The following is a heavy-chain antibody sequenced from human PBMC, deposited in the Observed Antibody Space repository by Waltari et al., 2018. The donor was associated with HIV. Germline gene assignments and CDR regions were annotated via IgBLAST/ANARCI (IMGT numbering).Heavy chain of an antibody. J-gene: IGHJ6*02. V-gene: IGHV1-3*01. D-gene: IGHD3-3*01. Sequence: QVQLVQSGAVVKKPGASVRISCETSGYTFISYALHWVRQAPGQRPEWMGWINVGNYNTKYSQKFQDRVTITGDTSASTGYLDLSSLTSEDTAVYFCAREYDFWSGGYHYYGMHVWGQGTTVTVSS. CDR1: GYTFISYA. CDR3: AREYDFWSGGYHYYGMHV. CDR2: INVGNYNT.